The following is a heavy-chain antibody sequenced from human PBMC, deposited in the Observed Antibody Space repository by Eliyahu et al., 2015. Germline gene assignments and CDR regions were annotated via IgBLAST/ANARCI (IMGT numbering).Heavy chain of an antibody. Sequence: LEWIXRIYTSXSTXYNPSLKXRVXISVDTSKNQXSLXLSSVTAEDTAVHYCARGGWRYCSGGSCHSNWFDPWGPGTLVTVSS. V-gene: IGHV4-61*02. J-gene: IGHJ5*02. CDR2: IYTSXST. CDR3: ARGGWRYCSGGSCHSNWFDP. D-gene: IGHD2-15*01.